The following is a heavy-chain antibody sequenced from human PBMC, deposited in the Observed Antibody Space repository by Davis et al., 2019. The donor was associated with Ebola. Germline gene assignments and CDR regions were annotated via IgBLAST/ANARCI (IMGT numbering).Heavy chain of an antibody. J-gene: IGHJ6*03. Sequence: ASVQVSCKASGYTFTGYYMHWVRQAPGHGLEGMGWINPNSGGTNYEQKFQGRVTMTSDKSISTAYMELSRLSSDDTAVYYCARGQGRVAAHYYYYMDVWGKGTTVTVSS. CDR3: ARGQGRVAAHYYYYMDV. CDR2: INPNSGGT. CDR1: GYTFTGYY. D-gene: IGHD2-15*01. V-gene: IGHV1-2*02.